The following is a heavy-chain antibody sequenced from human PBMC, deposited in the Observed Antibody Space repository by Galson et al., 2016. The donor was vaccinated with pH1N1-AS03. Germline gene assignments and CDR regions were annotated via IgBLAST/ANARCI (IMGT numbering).Heavy chain of an antibody. D-gene: IGHD1-1*01. CDR2: VKGVFRTT. Sequence: SVKVSCKASGLTFSSYAISWVRQAPGQGLEWMGGVKGVFRTTNYAQKFQGRITTTMDQSTGTAYMEVSSLRAEDTAVYYCAKDRNDYRLHYFSGSDVWGQGTTVIVSS. V-gene: IGHV1-69*05. J-gene: IGHJ6*02. CDR1: GLTFSSYA. CDR3: AKDRNDYRLHYFSGSDV.